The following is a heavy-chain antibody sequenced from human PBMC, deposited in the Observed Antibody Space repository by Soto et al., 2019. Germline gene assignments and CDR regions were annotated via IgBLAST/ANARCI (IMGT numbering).Heavy chain of an antibody. CDR1: GGSISSYY. J-gene: IGHJ1*01. CDR3: ARGLIVGATAEYFQH. Sequence: PSETLSLTCTVSGGSISSYYWSWIRQPPGKGLEWIGYIYYSGSTNYNPSLKSRVTISVNTSKNQFSLKLSSVTAADTAVYYCARGLIVGATAEYFQHWGQGTLVTAPQ. V-gene: IGHV4-59*01. CDR2: IYYSGST. D-gene: IGHD1-26*01.